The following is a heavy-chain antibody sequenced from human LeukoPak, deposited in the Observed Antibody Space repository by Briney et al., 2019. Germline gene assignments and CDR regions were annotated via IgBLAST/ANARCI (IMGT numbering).Heavy chain of an antibody. CDR2: ISSSGSTI. D-gene: IGHD2-2*01. V-gene: IGHV3-11*01. J-gene: IGHJ3*02. CDR3: AREGEVCSSTSCYRVDAFDI. CDR1: GFTFSDYY. Sequence: GGSLRLSCAASGFTFSDYYMSWIRQAPGKGLEWVSYISSSGSTIYYADSVKGRFTISRDNAKNSLYLQMNSLRAEDTAVYYCAREGEVCSSTSCYRVDAFDIRGQGTMVTVSS.